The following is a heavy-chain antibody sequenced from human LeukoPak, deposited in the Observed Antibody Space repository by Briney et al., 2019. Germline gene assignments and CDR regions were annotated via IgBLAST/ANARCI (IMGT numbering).Heavy chain of an antibody. CDR2: IWYDGSNK. CDR1: GFSFSSYG. D-gene: IGHD3-22*01. Sequence: GGSLRLSCAASGFSFSSYGMHWVRQAPGKGLEWVAVIWYDGSNKFYADSVKGRFTVSRDNSKNTLYLQMNSLRSEDTAVYYCAKVQWLRDYYDSSGIDNWGQGTLVTVSS. CDR3: AKVQWLRDYYDSSGIDN. J-gene: IGHJ4*02. V-gene: IGHV3-30*02.